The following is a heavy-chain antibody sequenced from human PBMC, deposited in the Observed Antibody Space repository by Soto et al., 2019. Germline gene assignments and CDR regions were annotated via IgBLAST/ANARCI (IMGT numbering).Heavy chain of an antibody. Sequence: PGESLKISCQGSGYRFTSYWIGWVRQMPGKGLEWMGIIYPGDSDTRYSPSFQGQVTISADKSISTAYLQWSSLKASDTAMYYCARLSRSSSLTKFDYWGQGTLVTVSS. V-gene: IGHV5-51*01. CDR3: ARLSRSSSLTKFDY. D-gene: IGHD6-6*01. J-gene: IGHJ4*02. CDR1: GYRFTSYW. CDR2: IYPGDSDT.